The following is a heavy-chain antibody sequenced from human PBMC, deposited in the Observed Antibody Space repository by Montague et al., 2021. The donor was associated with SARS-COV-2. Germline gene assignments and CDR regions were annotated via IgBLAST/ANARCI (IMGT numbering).Heavy chain of an antibody. CDR1: GFTFTNSP. J-gene: IGHJ5*02. CDR2: IHSAGRGT. V-gene: IGHV3-23*03. D-gene: IGHD3-9*01. Sequence: SLRLSCAASGFTFTNSPMSWVRQAPGKGLDWVSVIHSAGRGTYYADSVQGRFTISRDNLKNTVYLQMNNLRDVDTAVYHCAKVGDILTGYSLINLDAWGQGTLVVVSS. CDR3: AKVGDILTGYSLINLDA.